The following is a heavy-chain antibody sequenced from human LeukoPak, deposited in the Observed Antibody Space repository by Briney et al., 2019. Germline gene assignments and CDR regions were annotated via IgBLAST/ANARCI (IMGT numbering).Heavy chain of an antibody. Sequence: PGGSLRLSCAASGFTFSSYAMHWVRQAPGKGLKYVSAISSNGGSTYANSVKGRFTISRDNSKNTLYLQMGSLRAEDMAAYYCARVSCSSTSCPAAFDIWGQGTMVTVSS. CDR3: ARVSCSSTSCPAAFDI. D-gene: IGHD2-2*01. CDR2: ISSNGGST. CDR1: GFTFSSYA. J-gene: IGHJ3*02. V-gene: IGHV3-64*01.